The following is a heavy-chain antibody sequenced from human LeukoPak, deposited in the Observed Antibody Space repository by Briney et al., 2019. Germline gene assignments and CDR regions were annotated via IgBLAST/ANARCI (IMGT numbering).Heavy chain of an antibody. Sequence: SETLSLTCTVSGGSVSSGSYYWSWIRQPPGKGLEWIGYSYYSGTTNYNPSLKTRVTISVDTSKNQFPLKLSSVTAADTAAYYCARESRQQLVLAFDIWGQGTMVTVSS. CDR1: GGSVSSGSYY. CDR3: ARESRQQLVLAFDI. J-gene: IGHJ3*02. V-gene: IGHV4-61*01. CDR2: SYYSGTT. D-gene: IGHD6-13*01.